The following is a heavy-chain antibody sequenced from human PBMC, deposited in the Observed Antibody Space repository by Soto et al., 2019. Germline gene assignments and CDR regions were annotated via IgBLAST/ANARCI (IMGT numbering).Heavy chain of an antibody. CDR3: AASIFYYGMDV. Sequence: GESLKISCKGSGYTFTNYWIGWVRQMPGKGLQWMGIIYPGDSDTKYNPSFQGQVTISADKSITTTYLRWTSLKASDTAIYYCAASIFYYGMDVWGQGTTVTVSS. CDR2: IYPGDSDT. CDR1: GYTFTNYW. J-gene: IGHJ6*02. V-gene: IGHV5-51*01.